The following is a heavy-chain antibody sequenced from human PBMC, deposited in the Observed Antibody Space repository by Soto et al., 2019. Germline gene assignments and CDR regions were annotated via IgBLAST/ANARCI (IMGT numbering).Heavy chain of an antibody. V-gene: IGHV4-39*01. CDR1: GGSISSSSYY. CDR2: IYYSGST. CDR3: ARRGDSGYDPSLYNGFDP. J-gene: IGHJ5*02. D-gene: IGHD5-12*01. Sequence: PSETLSLTCTVSGGSISSSSYYWGWIRRPPGKGLEWIGSIYYSGSTYYNPSLKSRVTISVDTSKNQFSLKLSSVTAADTAVYYCARRGDSGYDPSLYNGFDPWGQGTLVTVSS.